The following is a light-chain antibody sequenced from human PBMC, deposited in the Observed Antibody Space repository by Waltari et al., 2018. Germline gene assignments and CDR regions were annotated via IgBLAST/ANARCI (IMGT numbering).Light chain of an antibody. J-gene: IGKJ4*01. Sequence: EIVMTQSPATLSLSPGERDTLSCRASQNINSNLAWYQQKPGQAPRRLTYGASTGAAAVPVRFRGSGSGTEFTLTCRSLQSEDFAVYSCQQYNNWPLTFGGGTTLEVK. CDR3: QQYNNWPLT. V-gene: IGKV3-15*01. CDR2: GAS. CDR1: QNINSN.